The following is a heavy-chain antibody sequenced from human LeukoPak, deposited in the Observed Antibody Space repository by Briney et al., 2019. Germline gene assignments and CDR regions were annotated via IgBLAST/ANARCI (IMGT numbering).Heavy chain of an antibody. D-gene: IGHD3-10*01. CDR1: GGSFSDYS. CDR2: INHSGST. Sequence: PSETLSLTCAVYGGSFSDYSWSWIRQPPGKGLEWIGEINHSGSTNYNPSLKSRVTISVDTSKNQFSLKLSSVTAADTAVYYCARAGRNDAFDIWGQGTMVTVSS. V-gene: IGHV4-34*01. CDR3: ARAGRNDAFDI. J-gene: IGHJ3*02.